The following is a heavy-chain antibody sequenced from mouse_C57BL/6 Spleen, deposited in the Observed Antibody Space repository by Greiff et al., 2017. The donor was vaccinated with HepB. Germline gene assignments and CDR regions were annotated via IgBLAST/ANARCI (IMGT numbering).Heavy chain of an antibody. Sequence: QVQLQQSGAELVRPGASVTLSCKASGYTFTDYEMHWVKQTPVHGLEWIGAIDPETGGTAYNQKFKGKAILTADKSSSTAYMELRSLTSEDSAVYYCTRRRTAQAKAYAMDYWGQGTSVTVSS. J-gene: IGHJ4*01. D-gene: IGHD3-2*02. CDR2: IDPETGGT. V-gene: IGHV1-15*01. CDR3: TRRRTAQAKAYAMDY. CDR1: GYTFTDYE.